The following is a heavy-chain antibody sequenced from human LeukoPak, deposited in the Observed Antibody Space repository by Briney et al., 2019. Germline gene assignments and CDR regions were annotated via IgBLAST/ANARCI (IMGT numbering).Heavy chain of an antibody. CDR3: VRDGSSWGNFDY. CDR1: GFTFSSYG. D-gene: IGHD7-27*01. V-gene: IGHV3-23*01. J-gene: IGHJ4*02. CDR2: ISGSGGST. Sequence: PGGSLRLSCAASGFTFSSYGMYWVRQAPGKGLEWVSAISGSGGSTYYADSVKGRFTISRDNAKNSLYLQMNSLRTEDTAVYYCVRDGSSWGNFDYWGQGTLVSVSS.